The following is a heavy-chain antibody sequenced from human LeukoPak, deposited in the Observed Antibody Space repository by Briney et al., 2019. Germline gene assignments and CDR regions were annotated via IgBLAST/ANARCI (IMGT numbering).Heavy chain of an antibody. CDR1: GFTFSSYA. D-gene: IGHD5-12*01. CDR2: ISGSGGST. V-gene: IGHV3-23*01. CDR3: AKVPLSAYDLYSYYYYMDV. Sequence: GGSLRLSCAASGFTFSSYAMSWVRQAPGKGLEWVSAISGSGGSTYYADSVKGRFTISRDNSKNTLYLQMNSLRAEDTAVYYCAKVPLSAYDLYSYYYYMDVWGKGTRSPSP. J-gene: IGHJ6*03.